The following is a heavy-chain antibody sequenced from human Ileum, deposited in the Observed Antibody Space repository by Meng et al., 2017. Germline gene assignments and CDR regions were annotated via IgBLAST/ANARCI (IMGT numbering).Heavy chain of an antibody. CDR2: INGGTGNT. J-gene: IGHJ1*01. CDR3: ARVAVTGIGYFQY. V-gene: IGHV1-3*01. CDR1: GYTFTSHY. Sequence: VGFGHSGAGVKKPGASVKVSCKASGYTFTSHYIHWWRQAPGQGLEWMGWINGGTGNTEYSQNFQGRITFTRDTAASTVYMELSSLRSEDTAVFYCARVAVTGIGYFQYWGQGTLVTVSS. D-gene: IGHD6-19*01.